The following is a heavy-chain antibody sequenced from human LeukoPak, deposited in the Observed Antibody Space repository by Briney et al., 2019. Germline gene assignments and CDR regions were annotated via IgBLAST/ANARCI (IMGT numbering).Heavy chain of an antibody. CDR3: AKDPTPRYCSGGSCYTHYGMDV. Sequence: GGSLRLSCAASGFTFSSYTMNWVRQAPGKGLEWVSSISSSTSYIYYADSVKGRLTISRDNAKNSLYLQMNSLRAEDTAIYYCAKDPTPRYCSGGSCYTHYGMDVWGQGTTVTVSS. CDR2: ISSSTSYI. J-gene: IGHJ6*02. D-gene: IGHD2-15*01. V-gene: IGHV3-21*01. CDR1: GFTFSSYT.